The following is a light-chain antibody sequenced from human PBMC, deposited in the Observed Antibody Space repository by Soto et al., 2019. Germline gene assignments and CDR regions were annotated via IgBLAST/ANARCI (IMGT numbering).Light chain of an antibody. CDR3: QQYNNWPTYT. J-gene: IGKJ2*01. CDR1: QSVSSN. V-gene: IGKV3-15*01. CDR2: GAS. Sequence: EIVMTQSPATLSVSPGERATLSCRASQSVSSNLAWYQQKPGQAPRLLIYGASTRATGIPARFSGSGSGTKFTPTISSRQSEEFSVYYCQQYNNWPTYTFGQGTKLEI.